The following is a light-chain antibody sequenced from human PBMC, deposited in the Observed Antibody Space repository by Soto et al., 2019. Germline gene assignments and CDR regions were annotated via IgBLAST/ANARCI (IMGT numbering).Light chain of an antibody. CDR2: DVS. Sequence: QSVLTQPASVSGSPGQSITISCTGTSSDFGGYNYVSWYQQLPGKAPKLIIYDVSNRPSGVSNRFSASKSANAASLTISGLQAEDEADYYCSSYTSSTTLYVFGSGTKVTVL. V-gene: IGLV2-14*03. J-gene: IGLJ1*01. CDR3: SSYTSSTTLYV. CDR1: SSDFGGYNY.